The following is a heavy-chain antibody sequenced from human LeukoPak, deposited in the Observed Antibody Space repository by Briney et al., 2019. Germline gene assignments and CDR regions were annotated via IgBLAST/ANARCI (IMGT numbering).Heavy chain of an antibody. CDR1: GFTFSSYA. D-gene: IGHD5-12*01. CDR3: AKGYSGYDFSFDY. Sequence: GGSLRLTCAASGFTFSSYAMSWVRQAPGKGLEWVSAISGSGGSTYYADSVKGRFTISRDNSKNTLYLQMNSLRAEDTAVYYCAKGYSGYDFSFDYWGQGTLVTVSS. V-gene: IGHV3-23*01. J-gene: IGHJ4*02. CDR2: ISGSGGST.